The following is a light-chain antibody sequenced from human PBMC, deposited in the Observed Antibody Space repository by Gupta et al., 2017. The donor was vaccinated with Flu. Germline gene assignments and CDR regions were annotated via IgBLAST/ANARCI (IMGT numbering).Light chain of an antibody. J-gene: IGKJ1*01. V-gene: IGKV1-39*01. Sequence: SSLSASVGDRVTTTCRASQSSSSYLNWYQQKPGEAPKLLIYAASSLQSGVPSRFSGSGYGTDFTLTISSRQPEDFATYYCQQKDSTPSWTFGQGTKVEIK. CDR2: AAS. CDR1: QSSSSY. CDR3: QQKDSTPSWT.